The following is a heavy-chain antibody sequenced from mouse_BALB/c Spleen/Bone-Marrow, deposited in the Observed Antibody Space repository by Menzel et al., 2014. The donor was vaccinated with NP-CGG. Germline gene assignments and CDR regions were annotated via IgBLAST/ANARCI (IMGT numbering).Heavy chain of an antibody. CDR1: GFNIXDTY. V-gene: IGHV14-3*02. CDR3: ARWEYYAMDY. D-gene: IGHD4-1*01. Sequence: EVQLQQSGAELVKPGASVKLSCTASGFNIXDTYMHWVKQRSEQGLEWIGRIDSANGNTKYDPKFQGKATITADTSSNTAYLQLSSLTSEDTAVYYCARWEYYAMDYWGQGTSVTVSS. CDR2: IDSANGNT. J-gene: IGHJ4*01.